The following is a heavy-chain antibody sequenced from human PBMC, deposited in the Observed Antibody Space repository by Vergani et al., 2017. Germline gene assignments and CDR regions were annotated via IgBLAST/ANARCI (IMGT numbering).Heavy chain of an antibody. J-gene: IGHJ6*03. D-gene: IGHD2-2*01. CDR1: GGTFSSYA. Sequence: QVQLVQSGAEVKKPGSSVKVSCKASGGTFSSYAISWVRQAPGQGLEWMGGIIPIFGTANYAQKFQGRVTITADESTSPAYMELSSLRSEDTAVYYCARGVGYCSSTSCSPYYYYYYMDVWGKGTTVTVSS. CDR2: IIPIFGTA. CDR3: ARGVGYCSSTSCSPYYYYYYMDV. V-gene: IGHV1-69*12.